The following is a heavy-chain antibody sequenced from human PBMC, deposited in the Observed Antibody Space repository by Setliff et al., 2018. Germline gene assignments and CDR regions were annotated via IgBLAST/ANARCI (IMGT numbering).Heavy chain of an antibody. V-gene: IGHV1-46*03. CDR2: ISPSGGLT. CDR3: ARDRYYNSWSGTSITAPHDAFDI. D-gene: IGHD3-3*01. CDR1: GYTLTNYY. J-gene: IGHJ3*02. Sequence: ASVKVSCKASGYTLTNYYMHWVRQAPGQGLEWMGIISPSGGLTRYAQKFQGRVTMTRDTSTSTVYMEVISLRSEDTAVYFCARDRYYNSWSGTSITAPHDAFDIWGQGTMVTVSS.